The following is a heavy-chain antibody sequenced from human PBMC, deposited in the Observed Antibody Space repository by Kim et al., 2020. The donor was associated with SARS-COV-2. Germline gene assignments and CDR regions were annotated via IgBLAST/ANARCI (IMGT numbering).Heavy chain of an antibody. J-gene: IGHJ4*02. CDR3: ARDWLAVAGRRWFDY. CDR1: GFTFSSYS. D-gene: IGHD6-19*01. V-gene: IGHV3-48*02. CDR2: ISSSSSTI. Sequence: GGSLRLSCAASGFTFSSYSMNWVRQAPGKGLEWVSYISSSSSTIYYADSVKGRFTISRDNSKNSLYLQMNSLRDEDTAVYYCARDWLAVAGRRWFDYWGQGTLVTVSS.